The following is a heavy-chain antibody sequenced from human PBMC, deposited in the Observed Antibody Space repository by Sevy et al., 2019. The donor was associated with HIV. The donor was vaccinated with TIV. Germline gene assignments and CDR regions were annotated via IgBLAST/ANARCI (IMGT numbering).Heavy chain of an antibody. CDR2: IYYSGST. D-gene: IGHD2-15*01. CDR3: ARQVGDIVVAYFDY. J-gene: IGHJ4*02. V-gene: IGHV4-59*08. CDR1: GGSISSYF. Sequence: SETLSLTCSVSGGSISSYFWTWVRQSPGKGLEWIGYIYYSGSTNYNPSLKSRVTISVDTSKNQFSLKLSSVTAADTAVYYCARQVGDIVVAYFDYWGQGTLVTVSS.